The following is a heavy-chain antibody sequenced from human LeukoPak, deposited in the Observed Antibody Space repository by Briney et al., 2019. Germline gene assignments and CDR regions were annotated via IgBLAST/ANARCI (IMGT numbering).Heavy chain of an antibody. Sequence: ASVKVSCKASGYTFTSYDINWVRQATGLGLEWMGWMNPNSGNTGYAQKFQGRVTMTRNTSISTAYMELSSLRSEDTAVYYCARRRLSGSYYYYGMDVWGQGTTVTVSS. J-gene: IGHJ6*02. CDR1: GYTFTSYD. CDR2: MNPNSGNT. V-gene: IGHV1-8*01. D-gene: IGHD1-26*01. CDR3: ARRRLSGSYYYYGMDV.